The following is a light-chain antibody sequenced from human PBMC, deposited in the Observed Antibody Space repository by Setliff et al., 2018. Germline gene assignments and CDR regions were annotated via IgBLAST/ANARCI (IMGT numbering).Light chain of an antibody. CDR1: SGDVGGYDY. CDR2: DVS. V-gene: IGLV2-14*01. CDR3: GSYTSINTLLYI. Sequence: QSALTQPASVSGSPGQSTTISCTGTSGDVGGYDYVSWYQQHPGKAPKLMIYDVSNRPSGVSNRFSGSKSGNTASLTISGLQAEDEADYYCGSYTSINTLLYIFGTGTKVTVL. J-gene: IGLJ1*01.